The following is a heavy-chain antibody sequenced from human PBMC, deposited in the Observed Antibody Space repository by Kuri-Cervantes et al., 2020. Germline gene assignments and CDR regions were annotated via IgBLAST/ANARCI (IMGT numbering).Heavy chain of an antibody. Sequence: KVSCKGSGYSFTSYWIGWVRRMPGKGLEWMGIIYPGDSDTRYSPSFQGQVTIPADKSISTAYLQWSSLKASDTAMYYCARLVTVTITLALSGGMDVWGQGTTVTISS. D-gene: IGHD4-17*01. CDR3: ARLVTVTITLALSGGMDV. CDR1: GYSFTSYW. J-gene: IGHJ6*02. V-gene: IGHV5-51*01. CDR2: IYPGDSDT.